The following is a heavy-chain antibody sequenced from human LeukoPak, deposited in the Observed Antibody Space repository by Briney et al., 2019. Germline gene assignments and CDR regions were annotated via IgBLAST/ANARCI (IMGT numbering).Heavy chain of an antibody. CDR1: GFTFSSYD. Sequence: GGSLRLSCAASGFTFSSYDMHWVRQAPGKGLEWVAVISYDGSNKYYADSVKGRFTISRDNSKNTLYLQMNSLRAEDTAVYYCARDRSSSLDYWGQGTLVTVSS. D-gene: IGHD6-13*01. CDR3: ARDRSSSLDY. V-gene: IGHV3-30*04. J-gene: IGHJ4*02. CDR2: ISYDGSNK.